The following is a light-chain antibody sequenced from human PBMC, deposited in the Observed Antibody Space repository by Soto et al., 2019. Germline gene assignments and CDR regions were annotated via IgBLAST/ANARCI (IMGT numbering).Light chain of an antibody. CDR1: QSVRSTF. V-gene: IGKV3-20*01. Sequence: VLPQSPDTLSLSPGDRATLSCRASQSVRSTFLAWYQQKPGQAPRLLIYGASNRAAGIPERFSGSESGTEFTLTIGRLEPDDSAVYYCQQYHDSPMNTFGQGTNLQI. CDR3: QQYHDSPMNT. CDR2: GAS. J-gene: IGKJ2*01.